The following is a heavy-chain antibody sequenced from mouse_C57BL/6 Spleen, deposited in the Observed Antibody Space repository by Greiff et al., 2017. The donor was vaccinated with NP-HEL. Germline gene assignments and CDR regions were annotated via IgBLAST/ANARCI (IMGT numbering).Heavy chain of an antibody. V-gene: IGHV7-3*01. CDR3: ARSTADGYYSYYYAMDD. CDR2: IRNKANGYTT. J-gene: IGHJ4*01. D-gene: IGHD2-3*01. Sequence: EVKLLESGGGLVQPGGSLSLSCAASGFTFTDYYMSWVRQPPGKALEWLGFIRNKANGYTTEYRSSVKGRFTISRDNTQSIIYLQMNALRAEDSATYYCARSTADGYYSYYYAMDDWGKGTSVTVSS. CDR1: GFTFTDYY.